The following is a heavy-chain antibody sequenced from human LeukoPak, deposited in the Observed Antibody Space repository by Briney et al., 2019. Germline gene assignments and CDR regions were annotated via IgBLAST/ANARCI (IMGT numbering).Heavy chain of an antibody. D-gene: IGHD1-26*01. V-gene: IGHV3-30*18. CDR2: LSYDGSSK. J-gene: IGHJ4*02. CDR3: AKDHSGSFYYLDY. Sequence: PGGSLRLSCAASGFTFSNFGMHWVRQAPGKGLEWVTTLSYDGSSKYYADAVKGRSTISRDTSKNTLYLQMNSLTAEDTAMYYCAKDHSGSFYYLDYWGQGTLVTVSS. CDR1: GFTFSNFG.